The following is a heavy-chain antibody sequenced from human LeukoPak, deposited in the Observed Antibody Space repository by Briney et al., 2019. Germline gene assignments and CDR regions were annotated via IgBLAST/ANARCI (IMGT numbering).Heavy chain of an antibody. CDR2: INPSGGST. CDR1: GYTFTSYY. CDR3: ARAPNYYDSSGEFDY. D-gene: IGHD3-22*01. V-gene: IGHV1-46*01. Sequence: ASVKVSCKASGYTFTSYYMHWVRQAPGQGLEWMGIINPSGGSTSYAQKFQGRVTMTRDMSTSTVYMELSSLRSEDMAVYYCARAPNYYDSSGEFDYWGQGTLVSVSS. J-gene: IGHJ4*02.